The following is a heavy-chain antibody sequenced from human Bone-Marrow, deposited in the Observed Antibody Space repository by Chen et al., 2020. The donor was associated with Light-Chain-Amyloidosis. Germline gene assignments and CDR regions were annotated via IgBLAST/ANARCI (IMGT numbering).Heavy chain of an antibody. D-gene: IGHD5-12*01. V-gene: IGHV5-51*01. CDR2: TYPDDSDA. J-gene: IGHJ4*02. CDR1: GYTFPNYW. CDR3: ARRRDGYNFYY. Sequence: EVQLEQSGPEVKKPGESLKISCKGSGYTFPNYWIGWVRQMPGKGLEWMGVTYPDDSDARYSPAFEGQVTISADKSITTAYLQWRSLKASDTAMYYCARRRDGYNFYYWGQGTLVTVSS.